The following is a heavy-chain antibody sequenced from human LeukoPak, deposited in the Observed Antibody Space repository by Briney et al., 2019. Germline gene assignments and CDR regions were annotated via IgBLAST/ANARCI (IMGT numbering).Heavy chain of an antibody. CDR3: AKDRAAGYCSSTSCYAYYFDY. J-gene: IGHJ4*02. CDR1: GFSFSSYG. CDR2: IRYDGSNK. Sequence: GGSLRLSCAASGFSFSSYGMHWVRQAPGKGLEWVAFIRYDGSNKYYADSVKGRFIISRDNSKNTLYLQMNSLRAEDTAVYYCAKDRAAGYCSSTSCYAYYFDYWGQGTLVTVSS. V-gene: IGHV3-30*02. D-gene: IGHD2-2*01.